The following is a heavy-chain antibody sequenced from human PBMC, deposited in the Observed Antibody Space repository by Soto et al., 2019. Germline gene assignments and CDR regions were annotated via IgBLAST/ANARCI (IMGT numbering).Heavy chain of an antibody. CDR2: INQSGST. J-gene: IGHJ5*02. CDR3: ARVKAVAGHKNWFDP. V-gene: IGHV4-34*01. D-gene: IGHD6-19*01. CDR1: GGSFSGYY. Sequence: SETLSLTCAVYGGSFSGYYWSWIRQPPGKGLEWIGEINQSGSTNQNPSLKSRVTISVDTSKNQFSLKLRSVTAADAAVYYCARVKAVAGHKNWFDPWGQGTLVTVS.